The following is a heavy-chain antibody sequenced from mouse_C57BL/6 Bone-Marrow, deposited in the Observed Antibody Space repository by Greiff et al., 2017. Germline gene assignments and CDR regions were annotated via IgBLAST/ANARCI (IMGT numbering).Heavy chain of an antibody. D-gene: IGHD2-5*01. CDR2: INYDGSST. V-gene: IGHV5-16*01. J-gene: IGHJ4*01. CDR1: GFTFSDYY. Sequence: EVQVVESEGGLVQPGSSMKLSCTASGFTFSDYYMAWVRQVPEKGLEWVANINYDGSSTYYLDSLKSRFIISRDNAKNILYLQMSSLKSEDTATYYCARNEDSNYYYAMDYWGQGTSVTVSS. CDR3: ARNEDSNYYYAMDY.